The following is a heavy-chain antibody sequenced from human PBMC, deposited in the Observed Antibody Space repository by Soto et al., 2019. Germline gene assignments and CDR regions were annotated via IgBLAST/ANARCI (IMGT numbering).Heavy chain of an antibody. V-gene: IGHV4-34*01. J-gene: IGHJ6*02. Sequence: LSLTCAVYGGSFSGYYWSWIRQPPGKGLEWIGEINHSGSTNYNPSLKSRVTISVDTSKNQFSLKLSSVTAADTAVYYCARGDPLLWFGEKVYYGMDVWGQGTTVTVSS. D-gene: IGHD3-10*01. CDR2: INHSGST. CDR3: ARGDPLLWFGEKVYYGMDV. CDR1: GGSFSGYY.